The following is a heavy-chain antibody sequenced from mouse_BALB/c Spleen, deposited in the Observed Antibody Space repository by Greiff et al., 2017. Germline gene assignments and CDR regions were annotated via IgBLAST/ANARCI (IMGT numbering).Heavy chain of an antibody. CDR3: ARAGYDRAWFAY. V-gene: IGHV1S29*02. Sequence: VQLQQSGPELVKPGASVKISCKASGYTFTDYNMHWVKQSHGKSLEWIGYIYPYNGGTGYNQKFKSKATLTVDNSSSTAYMELRSLTSEDSAVYYCARAGYDRAWFAYWGQGTLVTVSA. CDR1: GYTFTDYN. D-gene: IGHD2-14*01. CDR2: IYPYNGGT. J-gene: IGHJ3*01.